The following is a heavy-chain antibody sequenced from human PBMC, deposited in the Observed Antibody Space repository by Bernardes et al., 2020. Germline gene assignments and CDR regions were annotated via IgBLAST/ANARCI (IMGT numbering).Heavy chain of an antibody. CDR3: ARVGDDYGDYDSHWFDP. V-gene: IGHV1-18*01. CDR1: GYTFTSYG. D-gene: IGHD4-17*01. Sequence: ASVKVSCKASGYTFTSYGISWVRQAPGQGLEWMGWISAYNGNTNYAQKLQGRVTMTTDTSTSTAYMELRSLRSDDTAVYYCARVGDDYGDYDSHWFDPWGQGTLVTVSS. CDR2: ISAYNGNT. J-gene: IGHJ5*02.